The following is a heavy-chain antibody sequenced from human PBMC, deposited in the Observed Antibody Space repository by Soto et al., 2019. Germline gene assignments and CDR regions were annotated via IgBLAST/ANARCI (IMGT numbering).Heavy chain of an antibody. CDR3: ARTEVVTAIQAYYGMDV. D-gene: IGHD2-21*02. V-gene: IGHV1-69*06. J-gene: IGHJ6*02. Sequence: QVQLVQSGAEVKKPGSSVKVSCKASGGTFSSYAIRWVRQAPGQGLEWMGGIIPIFGTANYAQKFQGRVTITADKSTSTAYMELSSLRSEDTAVYYCARTEVVTAIQAYYGMDVWGQGTTVTVSS. CDR2: IIPIFGTA. CDR1: GGTFSSYA.